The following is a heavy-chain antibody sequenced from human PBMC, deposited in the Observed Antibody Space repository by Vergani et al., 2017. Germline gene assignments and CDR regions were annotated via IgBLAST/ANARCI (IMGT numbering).Heavy chain of an antibody. CDR1: GFTFSSYA. V-gene: IGHV3-30*01. D-gene: IGHD6-19*01. CDR2: ISYDGSNK. CDR3: ARDKGVAVAAHTGFDY. Sequence: QVQLVESGGGVVQPGRSLRLSCAASGFTFSSYAMHWVRQAPGKGLEWVAVISYDGSNKYYADSVKGRFTISRDNSKNTLYLQMNSLSAEDTAVYYCARDKGVAVAAHTGFDYWGQGTLVTVSS. J-gene: IGHJ4*02.